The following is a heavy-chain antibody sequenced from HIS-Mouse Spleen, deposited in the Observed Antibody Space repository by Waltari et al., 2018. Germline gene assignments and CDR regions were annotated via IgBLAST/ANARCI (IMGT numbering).Heavy chain of an antibody. CDR1: GYTFTSYD. D-gene: IGHD6-13*01. CDR3: ARAESSSSWYYYYYGMDV. V-gene: IGHV1-8*01. J-gene: IGHJ6*02. CDR2: MDPNRGKT. Sequence: QVQLVQSGAEVKKPGASVKVSCKASGYTFTSYDINWVRQATGQGLEWMGGMDPNRGKTGKAQKFQGRVTMTRKTSISKAYMELSSLRSEDTAVYYCARAESSSSWYYYYYGMDVWGQGTTVTVSS.